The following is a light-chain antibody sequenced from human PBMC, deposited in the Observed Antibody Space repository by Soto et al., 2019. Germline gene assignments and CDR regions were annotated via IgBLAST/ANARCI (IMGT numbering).Light chain of an antibody. V-gene: IGKV3-20*01. CDR3: QQFGASPTWT. CDR1: QRVTSNY. J-gene: IGKJ1*01. Sequence: ETVLTQSPGTLSLSPGARATHSCRASQRVTSNYLAWYQQKPGQAPRLXXCGASIRDTGIPDRFSGSGSGTDLTLTISRLEPEDFAVYYCQQFGASPTWTFGQGTKVDIK. CDR2: GAS.